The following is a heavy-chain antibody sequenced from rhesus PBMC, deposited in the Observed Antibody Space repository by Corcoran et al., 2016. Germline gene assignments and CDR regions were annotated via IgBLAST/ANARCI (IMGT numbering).Heavy chain of an antibody. CDR1: GGSISDHYY. J-gene: IGHJ5-2*02. V-gene: IGHV4S9*01. CDR2: IYGSSGRT. Sequence: QVQLQESGPGLVKPSETLSHTCAVSGGSISDHYYLNWIRQPPGKGLEWIGNIYGSSGRTSHNPSLKSRVTISKDTSKHQFSLKLSSVTAADTAVYYCASGHGSLDVWGRGVLVTVSS. CDR3: ASGHGSLDV.